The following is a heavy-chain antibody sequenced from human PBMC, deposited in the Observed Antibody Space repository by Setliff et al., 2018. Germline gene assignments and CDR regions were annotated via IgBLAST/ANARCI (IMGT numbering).Heavy chain of an antibody. CDR1: GGSISSYY. CDR2: IYIGGSA. CDR3: AKEQWLDPPGYYYLDV. V-gene: IGHV4-4*07. D-gene: IGHD6-19*01. Sequence: SETLSLTCTVSGGSISSYYWSWIRQPAGKGLEWIGHIYIGGSANYNPSLKSRVTMSIDTSKNQFSLKLNSVTAADMAVYYCAKEQWLDPPGYYYLDVWAKGTTVTV. J-gene: IGHJ6*03.